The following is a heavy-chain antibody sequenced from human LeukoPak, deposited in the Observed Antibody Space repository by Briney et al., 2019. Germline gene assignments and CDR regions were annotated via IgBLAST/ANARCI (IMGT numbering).Heavy chain of an antibody. D-gene: IGHD2-15*01. CDR2: INHSGST. Sequence: PSETLSLTCAVYGGSFSGYYWSWIRQPPGKGLEWIGEINHSGSTNYNPSLKSRVTISVDTSKNQFSLKLSSVTAADTAVYYCARGPPIVAANALFDYWGQGTLVTVSS. CDR1: GGSFSGYY. V-gene: IGHV4-34*01. J-gene: IGHJ4*02. CDR3: ARGPPIVAANALFDY.